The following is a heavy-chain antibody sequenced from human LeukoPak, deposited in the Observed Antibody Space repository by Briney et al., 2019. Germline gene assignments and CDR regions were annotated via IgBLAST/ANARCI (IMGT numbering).Heavy chain of an antibody. Sequence: PSETLSLTCTVSGGSISSSSYYWGWIRQPPGKGLEWIGSIYYSGSTYYNPSLKSRVTISVDTSKNQFSLKLSSVTAADTAVYYCARHVLRGGLWFGELPDYWGQGTLVTVSS. CDR3: ARHVLRGGLWFGELPDY. CDR1: GGSISSSSYY. D-gene: IGHD3-10*01. V-gene: IGHV4-39*01. J-gene: IGHJ4*02. CDR2: IYYSGST.